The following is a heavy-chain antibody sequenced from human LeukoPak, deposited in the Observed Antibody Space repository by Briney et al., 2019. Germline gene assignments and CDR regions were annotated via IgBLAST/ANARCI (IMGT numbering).Heavy chain of an antibody. D-gene: IGHD3-22*01. CDR3: AKASTIVVAPNDAFDI. Sequence: GRSLRLSCAASGFTFSSYGMHWVRQAPGKGLEWVAVISYDGSNKYYADSVKGRFTISRDNSKNTLYLQMNSLRAEDTAVYYCAKASTIVVAPNDAFDIWGQGTMVTVSS. V-gene: IGHV3-30*18. J-gene: IGHJ3*02. CDR1: GFTFSSYG. CDR2: ISYDGSNK.